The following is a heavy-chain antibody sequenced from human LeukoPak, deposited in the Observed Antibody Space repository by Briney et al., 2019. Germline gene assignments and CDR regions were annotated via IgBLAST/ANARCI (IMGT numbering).Heavy chain of an antibody. D-gene: IGHD3-10*01. J-gene: IGHJ4*02. CDR1: GYSISSGYY. Sequence: SETLSLTCAVSGYSISSGYYWGWIRKPPGKGLEWIGSIHHGGRTYSNPSLKSRVTISVDTSENQFSLKLSSVTAADTAVYYCARLVYNGSGIYHYFDYWGQGTLVTVSS. CDR2: IHHGGRT. V-gene: IGHV4-38-2*01. CDR3: ARLVYNGSGIYHYFDY.